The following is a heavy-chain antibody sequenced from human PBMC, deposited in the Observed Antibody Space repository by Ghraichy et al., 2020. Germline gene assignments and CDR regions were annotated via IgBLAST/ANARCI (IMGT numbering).Heavy chain of an antibody. CDR1: GYTFSHYA. D-gene: IGHD1-14*01. V-gene: IGHV1-3*01. CDR3: ARVLPTTATAGFDF. CDR2: INAGDGNT. Sequence: ASVKVSCKASGYTFSHYAVHWVRQAPGQRLEWMGWINAGDGNTKYSQKFQGRVTLTRDTSASTAYMELSSLRSEDTAVYYCARVLPTTATAGFDFWGQGTQVIVSS. J-gene: IGHJ4*02.